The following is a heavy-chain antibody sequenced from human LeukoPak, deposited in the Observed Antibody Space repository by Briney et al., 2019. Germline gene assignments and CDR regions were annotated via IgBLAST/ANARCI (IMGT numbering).Heavy chain of an antibody. CDR3: ANEVVVVAAPTTSFDY. D-gene: IGHD2-15*01. V-gene: IGHV3-23*01. CDR1: GFTFSSYA. J-gene: IGHJ4*02. Sequence: PGGSLRLSCAASGFTFSSYAMSWVRQAPGKGLEWVSAISGSGGSTYYADSVKGRFTISRDNSKNTLYLQMNSLRAEDTAVYYYANEVVVVAAPTTSFDYWGQGTLVTVSS. CDR2: ISGSGGST.